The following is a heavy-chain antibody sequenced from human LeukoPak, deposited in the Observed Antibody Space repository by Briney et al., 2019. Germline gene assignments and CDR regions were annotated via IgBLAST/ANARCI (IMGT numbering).Heavy chain of an antibody. CDR1: GGSFSGYY. D-gene: IGHD2-15*01. CDR3: ARHIVVVVAATLFSYYYMDV. Sequence: SETLSLTCAVYGGSFSGYYWSWIRQPPGKGLEWIGEINHSGSTNYNPSLKSRVTISVDTSKNQFSLKLSSVTAADTAVYYCARHIVVVVAATLFSYYYMDVWGKGTTVTISS. CDR2: INHSGST. V-gene: IGHV4-34*01. J-gene: IGHJ6*03.